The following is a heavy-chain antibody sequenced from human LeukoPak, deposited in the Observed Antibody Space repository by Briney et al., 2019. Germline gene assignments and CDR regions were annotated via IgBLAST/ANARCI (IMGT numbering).Heavy chain of an antibody. Sequence: SETLSLTCTVSGGSVSTNYWSWIRQPAGKEPQYLGRIHAAGSTNYNPSLKSRLTMSVDTSKNQFSLKLSSVTAADTAVYYCARDHPLDSSSSGAQFDYWGQGTLVTVSS. CDR3: ARDHPLDSSSSGAQFDY. J-gene: IGHJ4*02. CDR2: IHAAGST. V-gene: IGHV4-4*07. CDR1: GGSVSTNY. D-gene: IGHD6-6*01.